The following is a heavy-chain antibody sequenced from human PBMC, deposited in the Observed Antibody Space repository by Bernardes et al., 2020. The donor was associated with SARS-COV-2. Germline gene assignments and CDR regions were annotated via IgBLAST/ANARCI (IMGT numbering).Heavy chain of an antibody. CDR2: INPNSGGT. D-gene: IGHD2-2*01. CDR3: ATLIVVVPAEPNAFDI. V-gene: IGHV1-2*02. CDR1: GYTFTGYY. J-gene: IGHJ3*02. Sequence: ASVKVSCKASGYTFTGYYMYWVRQAPGQGLEWMGWINPNSGGTNYAQKFQGRVTMTRDTSISTAYMELSRLRSDDTAVYYCATLIVVVPAEPNAFDIWGQGTMVTVSS.